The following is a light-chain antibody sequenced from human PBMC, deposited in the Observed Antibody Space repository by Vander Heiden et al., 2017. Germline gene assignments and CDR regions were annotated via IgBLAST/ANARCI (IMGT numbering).Light chain of an antibody. V-gene: IGKV1-39*01. CDR3: QQSYSTPPT. J-gene: IGKJ1*01. CDR1: QSISSY. Sequence: DIQVTQSPSSPSASVGDRVTITCRASQSISSYLNWYQQKPGKAPKLLIYAASSLQSGVPSRFSGSGSGTDFTLTISSLQPEDFATYYCQQSYSTPPTFGQGTKVEIK. CDR2: AAS.